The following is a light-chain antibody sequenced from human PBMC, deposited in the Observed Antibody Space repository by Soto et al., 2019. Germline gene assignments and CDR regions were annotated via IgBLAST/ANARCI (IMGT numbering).Light chain of an antibody. Sequence: PCTLSLSPGARASLSWTSRPSGSNYLAWYHQKPGQAPRLLIYDASGRATGIPDRFSGSGSGTDFTLTISRLVPEDFAVYYCQLYGSSAGTFGQGTKVDIK. CDR2: DAS. V-gene: IGKV3-20*01. CDR3: QLYGSSAGT. CDR1: PSGSNY. J-gene: IGKJ1*01.